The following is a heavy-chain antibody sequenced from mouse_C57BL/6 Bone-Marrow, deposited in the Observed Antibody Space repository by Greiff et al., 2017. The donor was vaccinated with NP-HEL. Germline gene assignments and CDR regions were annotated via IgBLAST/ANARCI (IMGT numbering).Heavy chain of an antibody. J-gene: IGHJ4*01. Sequence: EVQLQESGGGLVKPGGSLKLSCAASGFTFSSYAMSWVRQTPEKRLEWVATISDGGSYTYYPDNVKGRFTISRDNAKNNLYLQMSHLKSEDTAMYYATIETIYDGYYAMDYWAQGTSVTVSS. CDR3: TIETIYDGYYAMDY. D-gene: IGHD2-3*01. CDR1: GFTFSSYA. CDR2: ISDGGSYT. V-gene: IGHV5-4*01.